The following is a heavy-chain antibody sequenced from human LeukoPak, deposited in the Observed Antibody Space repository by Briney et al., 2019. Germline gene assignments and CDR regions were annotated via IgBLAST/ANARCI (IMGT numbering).Heavy chain of an antibody. CDR1: GGSISGYY. Sequence: SETLSLTCTVSGGSISGYYWSWIRQPPGKGPELIGYVYYSGSTTYNPSLKSRVTISVDTSKNQFSLKLTSVTAADTAVYYCVRLGNRGFDSWGQGTLVTVSS. D-gene: IGHD2/OR15-2a*01. CDR3: VRLGNRGFDS. V-gene: IGHV4-59*12. J-gene: IGHJ4*02. CDR2: VYYSGST.